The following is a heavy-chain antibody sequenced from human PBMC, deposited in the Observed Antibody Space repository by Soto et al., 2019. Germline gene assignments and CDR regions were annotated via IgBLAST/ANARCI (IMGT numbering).Heavy chain of an antibody. D-gene: IGHD6-25*01. V-gene: IGHV4-4*02. J-gene: IGHJ4*02. Sequence: QVQLQESGPGLVKPSETLSLTCTVSSDSIAGENWWSWVRQPPGMGLEWIGEIFHTGDTNYNPSLKGRVTMEVDKSKNQLSLKLISATAADTAVYYCARVFSSGSGWMYYFDFWGQGTLVSVSS. CDR1: SDSIAGENW. CDR3: ARVFSSGSGWMYYFDF. CDR2: IFHTGDT.